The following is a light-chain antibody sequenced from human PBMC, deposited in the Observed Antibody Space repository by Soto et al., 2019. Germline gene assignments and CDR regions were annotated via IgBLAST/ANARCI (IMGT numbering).Light chain of an antibody. Sequence: DIQMTQSPSSLSASVGDRVIITCQASQDIKKFLSWYQKKPGKAPKLLIYDASNLETGVPSRFSGSGSGTDFTFTISSLQPEDIATYYCQRFDSLPLTFGGGTKVEIK. CDR1: QDIKKF. J-gene: IGKJ4*01. V-gene: IGKV1-33*01. CDR2: DAS. CDR3: QRFDSLPLT.